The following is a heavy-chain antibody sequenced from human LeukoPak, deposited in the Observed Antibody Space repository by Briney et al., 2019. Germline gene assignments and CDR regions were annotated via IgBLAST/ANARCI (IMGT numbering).Heavy chain of an antibody. D-gene: IGHD3-3*01. J-gene: IGHJ5*02. CDR1: GYTFTGYY. Sequence: GASVKVSCKASGYTFTGYYMHWVRQAPGQGLEWMGWINPNSGGTNYAQKLQGRVTMTTDTSTSTAYMELRSLRSDDTAVYYCARTYYDFWSRPILVHWFDPWGQGTLVTVSS. CDR3: ARTYYDFWSRPILVHWFDP. CDR2: INPNSGGT. V-gene: IGHV1-2*02.